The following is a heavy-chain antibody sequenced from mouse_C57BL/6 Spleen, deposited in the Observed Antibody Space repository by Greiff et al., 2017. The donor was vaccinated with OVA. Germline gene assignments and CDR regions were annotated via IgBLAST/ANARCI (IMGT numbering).Heavy chain of an antibody. D-gene: IGHD1-2*01. CDR2: ISYDGSN. V-gene: IGHV3-6*01. CDR1: GYSITSGYY. J-gene: IGHJ4*01. Sequence: EVKLMESGPGLVKPSQSLSLTCSVTGYSITSGYYWNWIRQFPGNKLEWMGYISYDGSNNYNPSLKNRISITRDTSKNQFFLKLNSVTTEDTATYYCARDGWDYAMDYWGQGTSVTVSS. CDR3: ARDGWDYAMDY.